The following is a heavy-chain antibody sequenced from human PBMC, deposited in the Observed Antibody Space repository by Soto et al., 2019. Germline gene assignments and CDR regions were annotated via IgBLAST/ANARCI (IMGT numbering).Heavy chain of an antibody. V-gene: IGHV4-59*01. Sequence: SETLSLTCTVSGGSISSYYWSWIRQPPGKGLEWIGYIYYSGSTNYNPSLKSRVTISVDTSKYQFSLKLSSVTAADTAVYYCARGFNGVMGNGFDYWGQGTLVTVSS. D-gene: IGHD2-8*01. CDR1: GGSISSYY. J-gene: IGHJ4*02. CDR2: IYYSGST. CDR3: ARGFNGVMGNGFDY.